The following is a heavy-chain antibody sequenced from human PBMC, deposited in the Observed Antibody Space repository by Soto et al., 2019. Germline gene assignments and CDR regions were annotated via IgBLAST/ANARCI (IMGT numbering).Heavy chain of an antibody. Sequence: QVQLVESGGVVVQPGRSLRLSCAASGFTFSSYGMHWVRQAPGKGLEWVAVIWYDGSNKYYADSVKGRFTISRDNSKNTLYLQMNSLRAEDTAVYYCARVWGSSGSDPWGQGTLVTVSS. CDR2: IWYDGSNK. CDR1: GFTFSSYG. V-gene: IGHV3-33*01. J-gene: IGHJ5*02. D-gene: IGHD1-26*01. CDR3: ARVWGSSGSDP.